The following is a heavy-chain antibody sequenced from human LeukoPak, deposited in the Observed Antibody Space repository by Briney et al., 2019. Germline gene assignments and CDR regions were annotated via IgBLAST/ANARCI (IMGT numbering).Heavy chain of an antibody. CDR3: ARVRDDYFFDY. V-gene: IGHV4-31*03. D-gene: IGHD3-3*01. CDR2: IHYIGNT. CDR1: GDSIGTSGYY. Sequence: SETLSLTCTVSGDSIGTSGYYWSWIRQHPGTGLEWIAYIHYIGNTYYNPSLESRVTMSVDTSSNQFSLNVASVTAADTAVYYCARVRDDYFFDYWGQGILVTVSS. J-gene: IGHJ4*02.